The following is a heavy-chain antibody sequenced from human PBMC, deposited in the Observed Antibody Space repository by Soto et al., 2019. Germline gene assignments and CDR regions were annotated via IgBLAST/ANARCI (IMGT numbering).Heavy chain of an antibody. Sequence: QVQLQESGPGLVKPSQTLSLTCTVSGGSISSGDYHWSWIRQHPGKGLEWIGFISYSGTAYYNPSLKXRXTXXVDTSKNQFSLKVTSVTAADTAVYFCGSLIRNFDPLYFFDSWGQGILVTVSS. CDR3: GSLIRNFDPLYFFDS. CDR2: ISYSGTA. V-gene: IGHV4-31*03. CDR1: GGSISSGDYH. D-gene: IGHD3-9*01. J-gene: IGHJ4*02.